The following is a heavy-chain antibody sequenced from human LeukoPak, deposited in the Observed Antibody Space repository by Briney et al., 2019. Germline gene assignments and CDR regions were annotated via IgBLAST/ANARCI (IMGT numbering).Heavy chain of an antibody. Sequence: SETLSLTCTVSGGSISSYYWSWIRQPAGKGLEWIGRIYTSGSTNYNPSLKSRVTISVDTSKNQFSLKLSSVTAADTAVYYCARLIPRRGYSYGSDYWGQGTLVTVSS. J-gene: IGHJ4*02. V-gene: IGHV4-4*07. CDR3: ARLIPRRGYSYGSDY. CDR2: IYTSGST. D-gene: IGHD5-18*01. CDR1: GGSISSYY.